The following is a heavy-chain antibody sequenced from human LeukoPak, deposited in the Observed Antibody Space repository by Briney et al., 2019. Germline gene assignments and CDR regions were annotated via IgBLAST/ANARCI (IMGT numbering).Heavy chain of an antibody. CDR2: MNPNSGNT. CDR1: GYIFSNYD. D-gene: IGHD2-2*01. V-gene: IGHV1-8*01. J-gene: IGHJ4*02. Sequence: EASVKVSCKASGYIFSNYDINWVRQATGQGLEWMGWMNPNSGNTGYALQFQGRVTFSTDASITTAYMEMSRVRSDDTAVYYCARAVRYQLLPDFWGQGTLVTVSS. CDR3: ARAVRYQLLPDF.